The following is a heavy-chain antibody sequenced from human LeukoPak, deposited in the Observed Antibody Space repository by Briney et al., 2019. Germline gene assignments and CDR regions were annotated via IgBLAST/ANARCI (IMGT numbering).Heavy chain of an antibody. V-gene: IGHV3-23*01. J-gene: IGHJ3*01. Sequence: GGSLRLSCAASGFTFTSHAMNWVRQAPGKGLEWVSSTSGSGDNSYYADSVKGRFTISRDNSEDRMYLQMNSLRAEDTAVYYCAKDLRWHPDASDVWGQGTKVTVSS. CDR3: AKDLRWHPDASDV. CDR1: GFTFTSHA. D-gene: IGHD5-24*01. CDR2: TSGSGDNS.